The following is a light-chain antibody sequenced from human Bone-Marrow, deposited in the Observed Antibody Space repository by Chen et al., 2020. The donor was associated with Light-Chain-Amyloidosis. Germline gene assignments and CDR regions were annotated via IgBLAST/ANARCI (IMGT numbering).Light chain of an antibody. CDR1: QSMSNS. Sequence: DIQMTQSPSTLTASIGDRVSITCRASQSMSNSLAWYQQKPGKAPKLLISGASILQSGVPSRFSGSGSATEFTLTISSLEPEDFATYYWQRYNNYPWTFGQGTKVE. CDR3: QRYNNYPWT. J-gene: IGKJ1*01. V-gene: IGKV1-5*03. CDR2: GAS.